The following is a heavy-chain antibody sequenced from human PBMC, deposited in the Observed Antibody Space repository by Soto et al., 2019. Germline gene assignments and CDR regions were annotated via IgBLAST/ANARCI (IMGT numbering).Heavy chain of an antibody. CDR3: ARSTMIVQKYDNWFDP. CDR2: IIPIFGTV. J-gene: IGHJ5*02. D-gene: IGHD3-22*01. V-gene: IGHV1-69*06. CDR1: GGTFSSYA. Sequence: QVQLVQSGAEVKKPGSSVKVSCKASGGTFSSYAISWVRQAPGQGLEWMGGIIPIFGTVNYAQKFQGRVTITADKSTSTAYMELSSLRSEDTAVYYCARSTMIVQKYDNWFDPWGQGTLVTVSS.